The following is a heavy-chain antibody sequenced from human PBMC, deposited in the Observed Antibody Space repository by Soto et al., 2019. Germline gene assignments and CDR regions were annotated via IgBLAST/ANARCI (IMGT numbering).Heavy chain of an antibody. J-gene: IGHJ3*01. CDR2: ISGSGDST. V-gene: IGHV3-23*01. Sequence: EVQLLESGGGLVQPGGSLRLSCAASGFTFSSDPMSWVRQAPEKGLEWDSAISGSGDSTYYAESVKGRFTISRDNSKNTLHMHMNGLEAEDTAVDYGAKDVYGRDYGCPEGAFDLWGQGTMVTVSS. D-gene: IGHD4-17*01. CDR3: AKDVYGRDYGCPEGAFDL. CDR1: GFTFSSDP.